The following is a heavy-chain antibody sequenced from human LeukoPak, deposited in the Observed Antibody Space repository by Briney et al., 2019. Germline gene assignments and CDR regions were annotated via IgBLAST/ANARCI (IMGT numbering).Heavy chain of an antibody. CDR2: IIPIFGTA. J-gene: IGHJ4*02. D-gene: IGHD5-24*01. CDR3: ARGTRVEMATIPQIWFLDY. Sequence: SVKVSCKASGGTFSSYAISWVRQAPGQGLEWMGGIIPIFGTANYAQKFQGRVTITADESTSTAYMELSSLRSEDTAVYYRARGTRVEMATIPQIWFLDYWGQGTLVTVSS. CDR1: GGTFSSYA. V-gene: IGHV1-69*13.